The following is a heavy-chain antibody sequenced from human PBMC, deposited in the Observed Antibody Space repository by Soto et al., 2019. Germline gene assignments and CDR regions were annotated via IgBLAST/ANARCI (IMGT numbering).Heavy chain of an antibody. CDR2: IIPIFGTA. J-gene: IGHJ6*02. V-gene: IGHV1-69*13. CDR1: GGTFSSYA. Sequence: ASVKVSCKASGGTFSSYAISWVRQAPGQGLEWMGGIIPIFGTANYAQKFQGRVTITADESTSTAYMELSSLRSEDTAVYYCASAPVHCSSTSCYEGGGYYYYGMDVWGQGTTVTV. CDR3: ASAPVHCSSTSCYEGGGYYYYGMDV. D-gene: IGHD2-2*01.